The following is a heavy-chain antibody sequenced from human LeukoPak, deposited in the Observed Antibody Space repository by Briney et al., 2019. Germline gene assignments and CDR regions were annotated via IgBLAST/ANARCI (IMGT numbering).Heavy chain of an antibody. CDR3: SRESGPFSPFGF. CDR2: ISLRGLT. Sequence: SETLPLTCGVSGGSISGTNWWSWVRQPPGQGLEWIGEISLRGLTNYNPSLRSRLTMSLDESKNQVSLNLTSVTAADTAVYYCSRESGPFSPFGFWGQGTLVSVHS. CDR1: GGSISGTNW. V-gene: IGHV4-4*02. D-gene: IGHD1-26*01. J-gene: IGHJ4*02.